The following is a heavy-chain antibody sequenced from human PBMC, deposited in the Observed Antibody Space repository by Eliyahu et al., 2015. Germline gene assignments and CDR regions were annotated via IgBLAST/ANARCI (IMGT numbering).Heavy chain of an antibody. D-gene: IGHD2-15*01. V-gene: IGHV3-53*02. CDR1: GFXVDDYY. CDR2: TYSDGTT. J-gene: IGHJ4*02. CDR3: VRGWSDDFTDSADF. Sequence: EVQLVATGGGMIQPGGXLTXSXAAXGFXVDDYYMTWVRXAPGGGLEWGSVTYSDGTTFYADSVRGRFSVSKDKSTNTVYLDMNSLGAEDTAVYSCVRGWSDDFTDSADFWGQGNPVIVSS.